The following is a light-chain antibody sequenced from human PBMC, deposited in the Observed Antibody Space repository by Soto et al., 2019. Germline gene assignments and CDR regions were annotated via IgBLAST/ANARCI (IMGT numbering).Light chain of an antibody. CDR3: SSYTATTTSYV. V-gene: IGLV2-14*03. Sequence: QSALAQPASVSESPGQSITISCTGTNSDVGGYNYVSWYQQHPGKVPKLMIYDVSNRPSGVSNRFSGSKSGNTASLTISGLQAEVEADYYCSSYTATTTSYVFGTGTKVTVL. CDR1: NSDVGGYNY. CDR2: DVS. J-gene: IGLJ1*01.